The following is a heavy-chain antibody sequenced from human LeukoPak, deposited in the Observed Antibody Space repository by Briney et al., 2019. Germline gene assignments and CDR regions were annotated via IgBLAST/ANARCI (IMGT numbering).Heavy chain of an antibody. V-gene: IGHV4-59*08. CDR2: IYYSGVV. J-gene: IGHJ4*02. D-gene: IGHD6-6*01. CDR1: GGSVSGFY. Sequence: PSETLSLTCTVSGGSVSGFYWSWIRQPPGKGLEWIGYIYYSGVVNYNPSLKSRVAISVGTSRNQFSLRLSPVTAADTAVYYCARHGSSLSPHFDYWGQGTLVTVSS. CDR3: ARHGSSLSPHFDY.